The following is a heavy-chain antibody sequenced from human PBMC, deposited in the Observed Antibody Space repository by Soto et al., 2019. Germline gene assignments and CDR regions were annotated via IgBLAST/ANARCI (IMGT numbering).Heavy chain of an antibody. V-gene: IGHV4-4*02. CDR2: IYHSGDT. D-gene: IGHD2-8*01. CDR3: ARETYTNYGGWIDF. CDR1: GGSISSNNW. J-gene: IGHJ4*02. Sequence: QVQLQESGPRLVKPSGTLSLTCTVSGGSISSNNWWPWVRQPPGKGLEWIGGIYHSGDTNYKPSLETRGSISVDKSKNQISRRLNSVTAADTAVYYCARETYTNYGGWIDFWGQGALVTVSS.